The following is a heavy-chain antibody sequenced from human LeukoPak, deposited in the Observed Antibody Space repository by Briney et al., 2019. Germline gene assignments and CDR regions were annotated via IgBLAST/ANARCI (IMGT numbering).Heavy chain of an antibody. D-gene: IGHD6-6*01. Sequence: GGSLRLSCAASGFTFSSYGMNWVRQAPGKGQEWVSSTTSSSSYIYYADSVKGRFTISRDNAKNSLYLQMNSLRAEDTAVYYCARSYSSSRGTFDYWGQGTLVTVSS. CDR3: ARSYSSSRGTFDY. CDR1: GFTFSSYG. CDR2: TTSSSSYI. J-gene: IGHJ4*02. V-gene: IGHV3-21*01.